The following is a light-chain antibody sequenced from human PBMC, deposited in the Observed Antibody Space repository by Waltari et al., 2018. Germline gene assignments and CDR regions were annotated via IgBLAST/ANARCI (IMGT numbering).Light chain of an antibody. V-gene: IGKV4-1*01. CDR1: PSVLYSSNNKNY. Sequence: DIVVTQSQASLAVSLVAGVTIKSKTSPSVLYSSNNKNYLGWYQQKPGQPPRLLIYWSSTRESGVPDRFSGSGSVTDFTLTISSLQAEDVAVYYCQQYYSSPSMYTFGQGTKLEIK. CDR3: QQYYSSPSMYT. CDR2: WSS. J-gene: IGKJ2*01.